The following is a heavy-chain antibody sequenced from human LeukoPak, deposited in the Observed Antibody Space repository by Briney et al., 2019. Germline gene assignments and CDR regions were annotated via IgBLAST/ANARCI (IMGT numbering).Heavy chain of an antibody. CDR2: IFPGDSKT. Sequence: GESLKISCKGSGYSFTSYWIGWVRQMPGKGLEWMGIIFPGDSKTTYNPSFQGQVTISADKSFNTAYLQWSSLKASDTAMFYCARGRGAMVVTYLDSWGQGTLVTVSS. CDR3: ARGRGAMVVTYLDS. J-gene: IGHJ4*02. D-gene: IGHD5-18*01. CDR1: GYSFTSYW. V-gene: IGHV5-51*01.